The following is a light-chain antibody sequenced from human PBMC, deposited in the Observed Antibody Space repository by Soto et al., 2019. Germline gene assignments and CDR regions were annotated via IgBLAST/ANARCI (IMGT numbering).Light chain of an antibody. Sequence: DIQMTQSPSTLSGSVGDRVTITCRASQTISSWLAWYQQKPGKAPKLLIYAASSLQSGVPSRFSGSGSGTDFTLTISRLQPEDFATYYCQQSYSTPRTFGQGTKVEIK. CDR1: QTISSW. V-gene: IGKV1-39*01. CDR3: QQSYSTPRT. CDR2: AAS. J-gene: IGKJ1*01.